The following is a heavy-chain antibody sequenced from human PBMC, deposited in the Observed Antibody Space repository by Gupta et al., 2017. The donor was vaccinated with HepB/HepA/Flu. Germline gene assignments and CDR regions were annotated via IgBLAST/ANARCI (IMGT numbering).Heavy chain of an antibody. CDR2: MFYTGTT. D-gene: IGHD3-16*01. J-gene: IGHJ4*02. CDR1: GASIPRSRYY. V-gene: IGHV4-39*01. Sequence: QLQLQESGPGLVKASETLSLTCSFSGASIPRSRYYWAWIRQPPGKGLEGIGTMFYTGTTYYNPSLKSRLTISVDTSKNQFSLKLTSVTPADTAIYYCARPFGDHWGQGALVTVSS. CDR3: ARPFGDH.